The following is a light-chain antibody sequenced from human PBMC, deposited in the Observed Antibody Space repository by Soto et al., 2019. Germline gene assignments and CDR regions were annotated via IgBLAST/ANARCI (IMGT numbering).Light chain of an antibody. Sequence: QSIPTQPPSASGTPAQRSTNSCSRNSSNVGRNFVYWYQQLPGAAPKLLIYRNSQRPSGVPDRFSASKSGTSASLAISGFRSEDEADYYWAAWDDSLRGVFGTGSTVTVL. V-gene: IGLV1-47*01. CDR2: RNS. CDR3: AAWDDSLRGV. CDR1: SSNVGRNF. J-gene: IGLJ1*01.